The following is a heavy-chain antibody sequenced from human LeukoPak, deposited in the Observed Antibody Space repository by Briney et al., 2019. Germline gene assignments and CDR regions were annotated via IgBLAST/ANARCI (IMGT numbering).Heavy chain of an antibody. Sequence: ASVKVSCKASGYTFTRYYIHWVRQAPGQGLEWMGIISPSGGSTSNAQKFQGRVTMTGDTFTSTVYMELSSLRSGDTAVYYCARGIIGYYFDYWGQGTLVTVSS. V-gene: IGHV1-46*01. D-gene: IGHD2-15*01. CDR3: ARGIIGYYFDY. CDR2: ISPSGGST. J-gene: IGHJ4*02. CDR1: GYTFTRYY.